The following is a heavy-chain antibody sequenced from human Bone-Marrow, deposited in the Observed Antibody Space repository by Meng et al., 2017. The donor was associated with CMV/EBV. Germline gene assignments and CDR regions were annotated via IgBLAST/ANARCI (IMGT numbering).Heavy chain of an antibody. D-gene: IGHD1-26*01. J-gene: IGHJ4*02. CDR2: IDHRRDT. CDR1: AYFRSYE. V-gene: IGHV4-34*01. Sequence: AYFRSYEWNWVRQTPREGLGWVEEIDHRRDTTYSPTLKSRVTVSVDKSKKQFSLKLSSVTAADTALYFCAREIVGATDYWGQGTLVTVSS. CDR3: AREIVGATDY.